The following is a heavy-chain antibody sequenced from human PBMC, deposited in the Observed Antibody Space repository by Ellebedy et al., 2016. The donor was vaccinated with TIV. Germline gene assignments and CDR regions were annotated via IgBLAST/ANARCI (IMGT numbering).Heavy chain of an antibody. D-gene: IGHD6-19*01. CDR1: GYSFTSYW. J-gene: IGHJ4*02. CDR3: ARPPSRYSSGWYGVDY. Sequence: GESLKISXKGSGYSFTSYWIGWVRQMPGKGLEWMGIIYPGDSDTRYSPSFQGQVTISADKSISTAYLQWSSLKASDTAMYYCARPPSRYSSGWYGVDYWGQGTLVTVSS. V-gene: IGHV5-51*01. CDR2: IYPGDSDT.